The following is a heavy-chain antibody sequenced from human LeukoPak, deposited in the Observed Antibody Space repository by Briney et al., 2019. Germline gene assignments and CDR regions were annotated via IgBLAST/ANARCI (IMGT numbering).Heavy chain of an antibody. CDR1: RFTFSSCG. CDR3: ATGTLTTVTTRASFDY. J-gene: IGHJ4*02. V-gene: IGHV3-30*02. D-gene: IGHD4-11*01. CDR2: IRYDGSNK. Sequence: QPGGSLRLSCAASRFTFSSCGMHWVRQAPGKGLEWVAFIRYDGSNKYYADSVKGRFTISRDNSKNTLYLQMNSLRAEDTAVYYCATGTLTTVTTRASFDYWGQGTLVTVSS.